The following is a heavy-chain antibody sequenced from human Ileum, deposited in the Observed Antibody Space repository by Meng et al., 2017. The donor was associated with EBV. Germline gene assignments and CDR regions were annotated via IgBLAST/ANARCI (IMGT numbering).Heavy chain of an antibody. CDR3: ASGRDYAWHS. D-gene: IGHD4-17*01. CDR1: GDSISSNNW. Sequence: ESAPGPVRPAGTLSSTCAVSGDSISSNNWWSWVRQPPGKGLEWIGEIYHSGSTNYNPSFKGRVTMSVDKSKNQISLNLSSVTAADTAVYYCASGRDYAWHSWGRGTLVTVSS. CDR2: IYHSGST. J-gene: IGHJ4*02. V-gene: IGHV4-4*02.